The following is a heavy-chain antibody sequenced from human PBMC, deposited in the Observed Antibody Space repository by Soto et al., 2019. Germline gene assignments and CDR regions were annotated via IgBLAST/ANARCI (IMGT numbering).Heavy chain of an antibody. J-gene: IGHJ6*02. Sequence: DVQVLESGGDLVQPGGSLRLSCAASGFTFSSYAMSWVRQAPGKGLEWVSSVSAGGDMTYYSDSVKGRFTISRDNSNNALFRQMNSLRIEDTALYYCARGDRGGSGSPASYYYSGLDGWGQGTTVTVS. CDR3: ARGDRGGSGSPASYYYSGLDG. D-gene: IGHD3-10*01. CDR2: VSAGGDMT. CDR1: GFTFSSYA. V-gene: IGHV3-23*01.